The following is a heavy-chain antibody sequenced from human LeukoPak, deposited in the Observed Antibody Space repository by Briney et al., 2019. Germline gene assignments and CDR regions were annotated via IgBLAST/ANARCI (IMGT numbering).Heavy chain of an antibody. CDR1: GGSISSYY. D-gene: IGHD1-26*01. CDR3: ACQRGVLVGATNYYYYMDV. V-gene: IGHV4-4*07. Sequence: PSETLSLTCTVSGGSISSYYWSWIRQPAGKGLEWIGRIYTSGSTNYNPSLKSRVTMSVDTSKNQFSLKLSSVTAADTAVYYCACQRGVLVGATNYYYYMDVWGKGTTVTVSS. J-gene: IGHJ6*03. CDR2: IYTSGST.